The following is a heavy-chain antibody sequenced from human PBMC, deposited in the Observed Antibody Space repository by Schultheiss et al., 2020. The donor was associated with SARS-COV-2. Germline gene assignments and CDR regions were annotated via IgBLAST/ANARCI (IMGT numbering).Heavy chain of an antibody. CDR2: INHSGST. J-gene: IGHJ4*02. CDR3: AKDIGLGSGYYPRNGPYDY. Sequence: SETLSLTCTVSGGSISSYYWSWIRQPPGKGLEWIGEINHSGSTNYNPSLKSRVTISVDTSKNQFSLKLSSVTAADTAVYYCAKDIGLGSGYYPRNGPYDYWGQGTLVTVSS. V-gene: IGHV4-34*01. D-gene: IGHD3-22*01. CDR1: GGSISSYY.